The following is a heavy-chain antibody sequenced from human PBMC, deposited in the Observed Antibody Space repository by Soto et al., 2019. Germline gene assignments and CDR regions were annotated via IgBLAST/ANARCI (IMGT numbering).Heavy chain of an antibody. CDR1: GGSISSYY. CDR3: ARIYYSSSWSDPPYFDY. J-gene: IGHJ4*02. V-gene: IGHV4-59*01. Sequence: SETLSLTCTVSGGSISSYYWSWIRQPPGKGLEWIGYIYYSGSTNYNPSLKSRVTISVDTSKNQFSLKLSSVTAADTAVYYCARIYYSSSWSDPPYFDYWGQGTLVTV. D-gene: IGHD6-13*01. CDR2: IYYSGST.